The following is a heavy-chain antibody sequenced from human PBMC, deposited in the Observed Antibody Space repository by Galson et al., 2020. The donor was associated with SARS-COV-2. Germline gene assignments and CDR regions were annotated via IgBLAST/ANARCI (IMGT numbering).Heavy chain of an antibody. V-gene: IGHV5-51*01. CDR1: GYRFTSYW. CDR3: ARHTADCSNGICYADYYHGMDV. CDR2: GFPGYSET. Sequence: GESLKTSCQASGYRFTSYWIGWVRQMPGKGLEWMGIGFPGYSETRYSPSFQGQVTISAHKSISTAYLQWSSLKASDTAMYYCARHTADCSNGICYADYYHGMDVWGQGTAVTVS. D-gene: IGHD2-8*01. J-gene: IGHJ6*02.